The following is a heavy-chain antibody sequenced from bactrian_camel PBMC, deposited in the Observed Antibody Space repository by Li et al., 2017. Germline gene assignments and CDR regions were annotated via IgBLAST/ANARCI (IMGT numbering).Heavy chain of an antibody. D-gene: IGHD1*01. CDR1: GNLDITKA. CDR3: AADLELPSTDRRGRYDY. V-gene: IGHV3S53*01. Sequence: HVQLVESGGSSVQAGGSLKLSCQASGNLDITKAECKGWFRQAPGKEREGVAVSDSNGRTNYAESVKGRFTISADNAKNTLYLQMNSLKPEDTAMYYCAADLELPSTDRRGRYDYWGQGTQVTVS. CDR2: SDSNGRT. J-gene: IGHJ4*01.